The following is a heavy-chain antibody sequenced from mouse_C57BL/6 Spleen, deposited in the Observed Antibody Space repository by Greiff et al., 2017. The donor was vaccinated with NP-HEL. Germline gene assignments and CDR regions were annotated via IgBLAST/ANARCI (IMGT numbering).Heavy chain of an antibody. CDR1: GYTFTTYP. J-gene: IGHJ2*01. V-gene: IGHV1-47*01. D-gene: IGHD1-1*01. CDR2: FHPYNDDT. Sequence: QVQLQQSGAELVKPGASVKLSCKASGYTFTTYPIEWMKQNHGKSLEWIGNFHPYNDDTKYNEKFKGKATLTVEKSSSTVYLELSRLTSDDSAVYYCARRYYGSSYVGYFDYWGQGTTLTVSS. CDR3: ARRYYGSSYVGYFDY.